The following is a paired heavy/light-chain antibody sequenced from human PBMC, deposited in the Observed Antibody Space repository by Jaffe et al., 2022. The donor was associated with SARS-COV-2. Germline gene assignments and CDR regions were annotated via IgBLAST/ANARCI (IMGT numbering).Heavy chain of an antibody. V-gene: IGHV4-34*01. J-gene: IGHJ4*02. Sequence: QVQLQQWGAGLLKPSETLSLTCAVYGGSFSAYYWSWIRLPPGKGLEWMGEINHLGSTNYHPSLKSRVTISVDTSNNQFSLKLSSVTAADTAVYYCARGRCTSASCRWDFDYWGQGTLVTVSS. CDR1: GGSFSAYY. D-gene: IGHD2-2*01. CDR3: ARGRCTSASCRWDFDY. CDR2: INHLGST.
Light chain of an antibody. Sequence: DVVMTQSPLSLPVTLGQPASISCRSSQSLVYSDGNTYLNWFQQRPGQSPRRLIYQVSKRDSGVPDRFSGSRSGTDFTLKISRVEAEDVGVYYCMQGTHWPSTFGQGTKLEIK. CDR1: QSLVYSDGNTY. J-gene: IGKJ2*01. V-gene: IGKV2-30*01. CDR3: MQGTHWPST. CDR2: QVS.